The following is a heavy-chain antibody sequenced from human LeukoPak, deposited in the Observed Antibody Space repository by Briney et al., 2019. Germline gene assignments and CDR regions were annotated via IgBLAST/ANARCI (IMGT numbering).Heavy chain of an antibody. V-gene: IGHV1-69*13. CDR3: ARVLGTMVRGANAFDI. D-gene: IGHD3-10*01. CDR2: IIPIFGTA. CDR1: GGTFGSYA. Sequence: SVKVSCKASGGTFGSYAIGWVRQAPGQGLEWMGGIIPIFGTANYAQKFQGRVTITADESTSTAYMELSSLRSEDTAVYYCARVLGTMVRGANAFDIWGQGTMVTVSS. J-gene: IGHJ3*02.